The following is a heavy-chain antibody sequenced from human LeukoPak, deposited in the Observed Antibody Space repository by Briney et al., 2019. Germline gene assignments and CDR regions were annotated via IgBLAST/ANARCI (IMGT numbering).Heavy chain of an antibody. CDR3: ARVIDYSGSPNDAFDI. J-gene: IGHJ3*02. V-gene: IGHV4-38-2*02. CDR1: GYSISSGYY. CDR2: IYRSGST. Sequence: KPSGTLSLTCTVSGYSISSGYYWGWIRQPPGKGLGWIGSIYRSGSTYYNPSLKSRVTISVDTSKNQFSLKLTSVTAADTAVYDCARVIDYSGSPNDAFDIWGQGTMVTVSS. D-gene: IGHD1-26*01.